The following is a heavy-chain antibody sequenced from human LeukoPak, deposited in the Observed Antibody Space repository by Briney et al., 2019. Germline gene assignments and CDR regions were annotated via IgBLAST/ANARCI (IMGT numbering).Heavy chain of an antibody. V-gene: IGHV4-34*01. Sequence: SETLSLTCAVYGGSFSGYYWSWIRQPPGKGLEWIGEINHSGSTNYNPSLKSRVTISVDTSKNQFSLKLSSVTAADTAVYYCARGGIRYFDWLFINWFDPWGQGTLVTVSS. D-gene: IGHD3-9*01. CDR2: INHSGST. CDR3: ARGGIRYFDWLFINWFDP. CDR1: GGSFSGYY. J-gene: IGHJ5*02.